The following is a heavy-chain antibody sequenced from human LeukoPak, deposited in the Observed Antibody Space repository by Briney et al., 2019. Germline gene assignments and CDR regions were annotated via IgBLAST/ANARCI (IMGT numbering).Heavy chain of an antibody. D-gene: IGHD3-10*01. J-gene: IGHJ4*02. Sequence: ASVKVSCKASGYTFTSYAMHWVRQAPGQRLEWMGWTNAGNGNTKYSQEFQGRVTITRDTSASTAYMELSSLRSEDMAVYYCARDPGIWFGAFDYWGQGTLVTVSS. CDR1: GYTFTSYA. V-gene: IGHV1-3*02. CDR3: ARDPGIWFGAFDY. CDR2: TNAGNGNT.